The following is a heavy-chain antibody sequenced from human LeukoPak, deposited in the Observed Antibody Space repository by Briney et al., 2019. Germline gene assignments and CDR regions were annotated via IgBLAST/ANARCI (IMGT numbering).Heavy chain of an antibody. Sequence: PSQTLSLTCTVSGGSISSGGYYWSWIRQHPGKGLEWIVYIYYSGSTYYNPSLKSRVTISVDTSKNQFSLKLSSVTAADTAVYYCARADGGNSWGYFDYWGQGTLVTVSS. V-gene: IGHV4-31*03. CDR1: GGSISSGGYY. CDR2: IYYSGST. D-gene: IGHD4-23*01. CDR3: ARADGGNSWGYFDY. J-gene: IGHJ4*02.